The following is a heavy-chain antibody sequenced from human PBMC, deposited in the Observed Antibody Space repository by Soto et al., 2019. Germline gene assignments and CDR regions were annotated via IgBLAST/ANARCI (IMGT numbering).Heavy chain of an antibody. D-gene: IGHD5-12*01. V-gene: IGHV2-5*02. J-gene: IGHJ4*02. Sequence: QITLKESGPTVVKPTQTLTLTCTFSGFSLTTNAVGVGWIRQPPGKALECLALIYWDDDKRYSPSLKSRLTITXXTSKNQVVLTMTNMDPVDTATYYCARLVAPRIADHWGQGTLVTVSS. CDR2: IYWDDDK. CDR3: ARLVAPRIADH. CDR1: GFSLTTNAVG.